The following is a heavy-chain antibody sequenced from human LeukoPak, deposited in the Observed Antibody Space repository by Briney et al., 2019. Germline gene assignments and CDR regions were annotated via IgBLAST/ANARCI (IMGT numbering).Heavy chain of an antibody. Sequence: SQTLSLTCAISGDSVSSNSVAWNWIRQSPSRGLEWLGRTFYRSKWYNDYAVSLKGRITISPDTSKNQFSLQLNSVTPDDTAVYYCAGGGASVDYWGQGTLVTVSS. CDR1: GDSVSSNSVA. J-gene: IGHJ4*02. V-gene: IGHV6-1*01. D-gene: IGHD3-16*02. CDR2: TFYRSKWYN. CDR3: AGGGASVDY.